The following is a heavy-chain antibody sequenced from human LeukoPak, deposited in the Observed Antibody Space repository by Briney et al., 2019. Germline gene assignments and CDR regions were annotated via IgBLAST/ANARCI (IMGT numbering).Heavy chain of an antibody. D-gene: IGHD5-18*01. J-gene: IGHJ4*02. Sequence: GGSLRLSCAASGFTFSSYSMNWVRQAPGKGLEWVSSISSSSSYIYYADSVKGRFTISRDNAKNSLYLQMSSLRAEDTAVYYCARDSVGYSYGYCFDYWGQGTLVTVSS. CDR3: ARDSVGYSYGYCFDY. CDR2: ISSSSSYI. CDR1: GFTFSSYS. V-gene: IGHV3-21*01.